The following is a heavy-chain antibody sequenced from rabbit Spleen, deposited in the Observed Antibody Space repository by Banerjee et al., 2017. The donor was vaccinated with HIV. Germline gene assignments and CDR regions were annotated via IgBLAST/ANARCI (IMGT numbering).Heavy chain of an antibody. Sequence: EQLEESGGGLVKPEGSLTLTCKASGVSFSDKDVMCWVRQAPGKGLEWIACINIVTGKTVYASWAKGRFTISRTSSTTVTLQMTSLTAADTATYFCARDVGIDVYRFSLWGQGTLVTVS. V-gene: IGHV1S45*01. J-gene: IGHJ4*01. CDR2: INIVTGKT. D-gene: IGHD4-2*01. CDR1: GVSFSDKDV. CDR3: ARDVGIDVYRFSL.